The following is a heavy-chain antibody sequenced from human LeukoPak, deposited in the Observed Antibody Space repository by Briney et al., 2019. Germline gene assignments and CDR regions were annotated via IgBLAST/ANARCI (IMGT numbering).Heavy chain of an antibody. CDR1: GYSFTTYA. CDR3: ARDNRIYSPFDY. J-gene: IGHJ4*02. V-gene: IGHV1-3*01. CDR2: VNAGNGNT. Sequence: ASLKVSCKASGYSFTTYAIHWARQAPGQRLEWMGWVNAGNGNTKYSQKFQGRVTITRDTSATTAYMALSSLGSEDTAVYYCARDNRIYSPFDYWGQGTLVTVSS. D-gene: IGHD2-21*01.